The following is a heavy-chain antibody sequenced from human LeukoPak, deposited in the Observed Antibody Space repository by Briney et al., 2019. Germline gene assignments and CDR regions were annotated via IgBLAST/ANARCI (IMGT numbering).Heavy chain of an antibody. CDR1: GFTFSSYW. J-gene: IGHJ3*02. CDR3: ARGNGHGFDM. V-gene: IGHV3-74*01. D-gene: IGHD2-8*01. CDR2: INSDGSST. Sequence: PGGSLRLSCAASGFTFSSYWMHWVRQAPGKGLVWVSRINSDGSSTSYADSVKGRFTISRDNAKNTQYLQLNSLRDEDTAVYYCARGNGHGFDMWGQGTMVTVSS.